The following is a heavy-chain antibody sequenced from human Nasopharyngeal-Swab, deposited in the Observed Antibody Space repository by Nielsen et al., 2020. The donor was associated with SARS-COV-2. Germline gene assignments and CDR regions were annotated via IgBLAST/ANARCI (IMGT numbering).Heavy chain of an antibody. CDR2: ISSSGSTI. J-gene: IGHJ6*02. D-gene: IGHD3-10*01. Sequence: GESLKISCAASGFSFSDYYMSWIRQAPGKGLEWVSYISSSGSTIYYADSVKGRFTISRDNAKNSLYLQMNSLRAEDMAVYYCARGGSTIWFGDYYYGMDVWGQGTTVTVSS. CDR3: ARGGSTIWFGDYYYGMDV. CDR1: GFSFSDYY. V-gene: IGHV3-11*01.